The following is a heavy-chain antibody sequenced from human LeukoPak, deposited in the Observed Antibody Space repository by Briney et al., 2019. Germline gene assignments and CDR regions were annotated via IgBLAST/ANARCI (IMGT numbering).Heavy chain of an antibody. Sequence: GESLKISCKGSGYSINNYWIGWVRQMPGKGLEWMGIIYPADSDIRYSPSFQGRVTTSADKSISTVYLQWSSLKASDTAMYYCARQEYCSGGSCYTWFDPWGQGTLVTVSS. CDR1: GYSINNYW. CDR3: ARQEYCSGGSCYTWFDP. D-gene: IGHD2-15*01. CDR2: IYPADSDI. V-gene: IGHV5-51*01. J-gene: IGHJ5*02.